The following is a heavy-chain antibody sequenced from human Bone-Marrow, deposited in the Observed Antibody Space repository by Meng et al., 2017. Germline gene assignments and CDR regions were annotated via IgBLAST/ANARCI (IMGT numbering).Heavy chain of an antibody. D-gene: IGHD6-13*01. CDR1: GYHFPDYY. CDR3: ARDEDISAAGKLFGDY. CDR2: IDPKNGDT. J-gene: IGHJ4*02. V-gene: IGHV1-2*06. Sequence: VQLVEAGAEVKKPGASVKVSCKPSGYHFPDYYIHWVRQAPGQGLEWMGRIDPKNGDTHYAQKFQGRVTMTGDTSISTAYMDLSGLRSDDTAVYYCARDEDISAAGKLFGDYWGQGTLVTVSS.